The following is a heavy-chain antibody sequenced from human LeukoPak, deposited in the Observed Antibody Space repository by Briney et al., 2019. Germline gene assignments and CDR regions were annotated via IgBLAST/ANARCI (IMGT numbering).Heavy chain of an antibody. Sequence: PSETLSLTCAVYGGSFSGYYWSWIRQPPGKGLEWIGEINHSGSTNYNPSLKSRVTISVDTSKNQFSLKLSSVTAADTAVYHCARHESGYPYFDYWGQGILVTVSS. CDR2: INHSGST. CDR3: ARHESGYPYFDY. V-gene: IGHV4-34*01. CDR1: GGSFSGYY. J-gene: IGHJ4*02. D-gene: IGHD3-22*01.